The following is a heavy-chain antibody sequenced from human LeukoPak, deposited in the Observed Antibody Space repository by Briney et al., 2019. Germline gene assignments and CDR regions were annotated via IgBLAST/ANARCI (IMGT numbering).Heavy chain of an antibody. V-gene: IGHV1-2*02. CDR3: ARGTLTYYYDSSGLRLFDY. CDR1: GGTFSSYV. Sequence: ASVKVSCKASGGTFSSYVISWVRQAPGQGLEWMGWINPNSGGTNYAQKFQGRVTMTRDTSISTAYMELSRLRSDDTAVYYCARGTLTYYYDSSGLRLFDYWGQGTLVTVSS. CDR2: INPNSGGT. J-gene: IGHJ4*02. D-gene: IGHD3-22*01.